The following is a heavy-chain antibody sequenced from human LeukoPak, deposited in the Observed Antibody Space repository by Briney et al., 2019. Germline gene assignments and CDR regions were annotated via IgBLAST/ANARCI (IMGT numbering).Heavy chain of an antibody. CDR2: VITIFGTV. J-gene: IGHJ6*02. V-gene: IGHV1-69*01. CDR3: ARGRYSSSINSMDV. D-gene: IGHD6-6*01. Sequence: GASVKVSCKASVCTFSSYTISWVRQAPGQALEWMGGVITIFGTVNDAQKFQGRVTITADESTNTAYMELSSLRSEDTAVYNCARGRYSSSINSMDVWGQGTTVTVSS. CDR1: VCTFSSYT.